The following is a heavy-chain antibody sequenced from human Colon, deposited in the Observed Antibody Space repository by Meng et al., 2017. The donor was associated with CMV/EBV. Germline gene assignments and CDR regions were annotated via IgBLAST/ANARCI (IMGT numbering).Heavy chain of an antibody. CDR3: ARSEKSTRDYYYFYGMDV. D-gene: IGHD2/OR15-2a*01. Sequence: ASVKVSCKASGYTFTGFYIHWVRQAPGQGLEWMGWINPNSGGTSSAQNFQGRVTMTRDTSISTAYMDLSRLRSDDTAVYYRARSEKSTRDYYYFYGMDVWGQGTTVTVSS. CDR2: INPNSGGT. CDR1: GYTFTGFY. J-gene: IGHJ6*02. V-gene: IGHV1-2*02.